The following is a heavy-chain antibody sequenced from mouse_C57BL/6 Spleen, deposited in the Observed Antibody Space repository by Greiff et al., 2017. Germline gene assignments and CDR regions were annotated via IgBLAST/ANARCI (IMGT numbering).Heavy chain of an antibody. Sequence: VQLQQPGAELVRPGTSVKLSCKASGYTFTSYWMHWVKQRPGQGLEWIGVIDPSDSYTNYNQKFKGKATLTVDTSSSTAYMQLSSLTSEDSAVYYCARGGNAMDDWGQGTSVTVSS. CDR1: GYTFTSYW. CDR2: IDPSDSYT. J-gene: IGHJ4*01. V-gene: IGHV1-59*01. CDR3: ARGGNAMDD.